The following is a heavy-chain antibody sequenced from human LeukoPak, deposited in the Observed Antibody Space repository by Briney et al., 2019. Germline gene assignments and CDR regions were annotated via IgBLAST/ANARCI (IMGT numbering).Heavy chain of an antibody. D-gene: IGHD6-19*01. CDR3: ARGPQWRGDYYYIDV. Sequence: ASVKVSCKASGYTFTNFDINWVRQATGQGLEWMGLMNPNSGNTGYAQKFQGRVTMTMNTSITTAYMELSSLISEDTAVYYCARGPQWRGDYYYIDVWGRGTTVTVSS. J-gene: IGHJ6*03. V-gene: IGHV1-8*01. CDR1: GYTFTNFD. CDR2: MNPNSGNT.